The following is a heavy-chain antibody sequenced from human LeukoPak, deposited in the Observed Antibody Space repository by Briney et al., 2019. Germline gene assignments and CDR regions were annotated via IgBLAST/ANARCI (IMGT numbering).Heavy chain of an antibody. D-gene: IGHD3-22*01. CDR2: INHSGST. CDR3: ASLTYYYDSSGYYGHAFDI. V-gene: IGHV4-34*01. J-gene: IGHJ3*02. Sequence: SETLSLTCAVYGGSFSGYYWSWIRQPPGKGLEWIGEINHSGSTNYNPSLKSRVTISVDTSKNQFSLKLSSVTAADTAVYYCASLTYYYDSSGYYGHAFDIWGQGTMVTVSS. CDR1: GGSFSGYY.